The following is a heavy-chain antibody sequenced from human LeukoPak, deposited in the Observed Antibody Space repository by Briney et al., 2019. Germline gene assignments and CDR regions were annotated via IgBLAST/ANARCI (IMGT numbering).Heavy chain of an antibody. CDR3: ARDSTYYYDSGSSGPHYFDN. V-gene: IGHV3-30*01. CDR1: GFTFSNYA. CDR2: ISSGGTYE. Sequence: GGSLGLSCAASGFTFSNYAMHWVRRAPGKGLEWVSLISSGGTYEYYADSVKGRFTISRDNSKNTLYLQLNSLRAEDTAVYYCARDSTYYYDSGSSGPHYFDNWGQGTLVTVSS. J-gene: IGHJ4*02. D-gene: IGHD3-10*01.